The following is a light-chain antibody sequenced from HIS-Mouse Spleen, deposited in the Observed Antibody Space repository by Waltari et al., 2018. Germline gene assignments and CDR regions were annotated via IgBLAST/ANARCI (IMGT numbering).Light chain of an antibody. CDR1: SSDVGSYNL. V-gene: IGLV2-23*02. Sequence: QSALTQPASVSGSPGQSITISCTGTSSDVGSYNLVSWYQQHPGKAPKLMIYDASKRPSGVSNRFSGSKSGNTASLTISGLQAEDEADYYCCSYAGSSTFEVFGGGTKLTVL. CDR3: CSYAGSSTFEV. J-gene: IGLJ2*01. CDR2: DAS.